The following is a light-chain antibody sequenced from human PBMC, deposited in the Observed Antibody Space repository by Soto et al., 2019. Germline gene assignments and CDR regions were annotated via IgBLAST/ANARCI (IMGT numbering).Light chain of an antibody. V-gene: IGLV1-40*01. J-gene: IGLJ1*01. Sequence: QSVLTQPPSVSGAPGQRVTISCTGSSSNIGAGYDVHWYQQLPGTAPKLLIYINKNRPSGVPDRFSGSKSGTSASLGITGLQAEDEADYYCQSYDSSPSGYVFGTGTKVTVL. CDR2: INK. CDR1: SSNIGAGYD. CDR3: QSYDSSPSGYV.